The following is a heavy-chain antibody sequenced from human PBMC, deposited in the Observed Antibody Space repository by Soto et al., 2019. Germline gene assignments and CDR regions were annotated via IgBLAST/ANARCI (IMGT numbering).Heavy chain of an antibody. CDR2: VHYSGSA. CDR1: GGSISTSSYF. Sequence: PSETLSLTCSVSGGSISTSSYFWGWIRQPPGKGLEWVGAVHYSGSANYRSSLQSRVTISVDTSQNQFSLRLRSVTAADTAVYYCARHRWGSGSYSGLLDFWGQGALVTVSS. D-gene: IGHD3-10*01. J-gene: IGHJ4*02. V-gene: IGHV4-39*01. CDR3: ARHRWGSGSYSGLLDF.